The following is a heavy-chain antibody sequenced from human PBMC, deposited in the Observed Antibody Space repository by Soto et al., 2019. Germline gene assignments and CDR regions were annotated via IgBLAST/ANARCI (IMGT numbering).Heavy chain of an antibody. J-gene: IGHJ4*02. V-gene: IGHV3-30-3*01. CDR1: GFTFSSYA. D-gene: IGHD6-6*01. CDR3: ARERQLVPDY. CDR2: ISYDGSNK. Sequence: GGSVRLSCAASGFTFSSYAMHWVRQAPGKGLEWVAVISYDGSNKYYADSVKGRFTISRDNSKNTLYLQMNSLRAEDTAVYYCARERQLVPDYWGQGTLVTVSS.